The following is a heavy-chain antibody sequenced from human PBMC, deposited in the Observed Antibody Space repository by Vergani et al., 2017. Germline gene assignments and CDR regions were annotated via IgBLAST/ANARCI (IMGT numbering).Heavy chain of an antibody. J-gene: IGHJ6*03. CDR2: IFPSGNS. CDR1: GDSITNGGFS. Sequence: QLQLQESGSGLVKPSQTLSLTCAVSGDSITNGGFSWNWIRQPPGKGPEWIGYIFPSGNSDYKPSLKNRVSISLDKSKNQFSLWVNSVTAADTAVYFCARASLRALVGYYYYMEVWGKGKTVVVSS. CDR3: ARASLRALVGYYYYMEV. D-gene: IGHD3-16*01. V-gene: IGHV4-30-2*01.